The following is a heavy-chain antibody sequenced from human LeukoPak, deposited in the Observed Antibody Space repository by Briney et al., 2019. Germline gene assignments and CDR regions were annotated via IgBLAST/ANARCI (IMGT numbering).Heavy chain of an antibody. Sequence: GGSLRLSCAASGFTVSSNYMSWVRQAPGKGLEWVSVICSGGSTYYADSVKGRFTISRDNSKNTLYLQMNSLRAEDTAVYYCARDARGWYPQPSNWGQGTLVTVSS. CDR1: GFTVSSNY. CDR2: ICSGGST. D-gene: IGHD6-19*01. J-gene: IGHJ4*02. V-gene: IGHV3-66*01. CDR3: ARDARGWYPQPSN.